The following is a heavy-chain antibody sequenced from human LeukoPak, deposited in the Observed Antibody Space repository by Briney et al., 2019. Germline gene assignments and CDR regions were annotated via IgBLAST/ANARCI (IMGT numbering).Heavy chain of an antibody. CDR3: ARDIVVVPAAYYYYYGMDV. Sequence: GGSLRLSCAASGFTFSSYAMHWVRQAPGKGLEWVAVISYDGSNKYYADSVKGRFTISRDNSKNTLYLQMNSLRAEDTAVYYCARDIVVVPAAYYYYYGMDVWGQGTTVTVSS. D-gene: IGHD2-2*01. J-gene: IGHJ6*02. V-gene: IGHV3-30*04. CDR1: GFTFSSYA. CDR2: ISYDGSNK.